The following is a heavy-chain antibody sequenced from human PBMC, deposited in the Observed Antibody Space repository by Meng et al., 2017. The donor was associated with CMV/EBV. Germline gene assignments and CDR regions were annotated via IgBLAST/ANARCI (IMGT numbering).Heavy chain of an antibody. Sequence: ASVKVSCKASGYTFTSYYMHWVRQAPGQGLEWMGIINPSGGSTSYAQKFQGRLTVTTDESTSTAYMELSSLRSEDTAVYYCARQDGEVIAGAIGGYYYYAMDVWGQGTTVTVSS. J-gene: IGHJ6*02. CDR1: GYTFTSYY. CDR3: ARQDGEVIAGAIGGYYYYAMDV. D-gene: IGHD2-2*02. CDR2: INPSGGST. V-gene: IGHV1-46*01.